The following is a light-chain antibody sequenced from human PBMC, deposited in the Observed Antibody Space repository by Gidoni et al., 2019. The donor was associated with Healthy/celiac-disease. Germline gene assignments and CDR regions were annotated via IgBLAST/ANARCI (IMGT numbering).Light chain of an antibody. CDR2: DNT. V-gene: IGLV1-40*01. Sequence: QSVPTPPPSVSGAPGQRVTISCTGSSSNIWAGYAVHGYQQHPGTAPQGVFYDNTDRPAVVPDRFAASKSGTSASLAITGLQAEEEADYYCQTYADSLSCVFGGGTKVTVL. J-gene: IGLJ3*02. CDR3: QTYADSLSCV. CDR1: SSNIWAGYA.